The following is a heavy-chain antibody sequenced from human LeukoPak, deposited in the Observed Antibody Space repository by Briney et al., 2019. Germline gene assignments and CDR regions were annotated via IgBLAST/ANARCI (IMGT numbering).Heavy chain of an antibody. CDR3: AKGERGYSYAKGY. V-gene: IGHV3-23*01. Sequence: GASLRLSCAASGFTFSSYAMSWVRQAPGKGLEWVSAISGSGGSTYYADSVKGRFTISRDNSKNTLYLQMNSLRAEDTAVYYCAKGERGYSYAKGYWGQGTLVTVSS. D-gene: IGHD5-18*01. CDR2: ISGSGGST. CDR1: GFTFSSYA. J-gene: IGHJ4*02.